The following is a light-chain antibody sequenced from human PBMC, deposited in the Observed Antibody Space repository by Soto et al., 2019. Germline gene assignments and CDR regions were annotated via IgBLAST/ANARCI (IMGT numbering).Light chain of an antibody. CDR2: GAS. J-gene: IGKJ3*01. V-gene: IGKV3-20*01. CDR1: QSVSSNY. Sequence: EIVLTQSPGTLSLSPGERATLSCRASQSVSSNYLAWYQQKAGQAPRLLIYGASNRATGIPDRFIGSGSGTDFTLTISRLEPEDFAVYFCQQSGSSFLTFSPGTKVDIK. CDR3: QQSGSSFLT.